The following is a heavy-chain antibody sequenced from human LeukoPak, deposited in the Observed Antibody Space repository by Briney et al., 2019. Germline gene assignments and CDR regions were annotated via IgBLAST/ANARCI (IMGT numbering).Heavy chain of an antibody. Sequence: SQTLSLTCAISVDSVSSYSVVSNSTRQSPSRGLEWLAITYYMSHWSNDSAVSVKRRITMNPDTSKNQFSLQLNSVTPEDTAVYCCARDALVMPAARGVFDVWGQGTMVTVSS. CDR2: TYYMSHWSN. CDR1: VDSVSSYSVV. V-gene: IGHV6-1*01. J-gene: IGHJ3*01. CDR3: ARDALVMPAARGVFDV. D-gene: IGHD2-2*01.